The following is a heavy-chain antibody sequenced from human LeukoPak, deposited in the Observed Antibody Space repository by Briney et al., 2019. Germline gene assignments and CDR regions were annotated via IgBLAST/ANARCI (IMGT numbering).Heavy chain of an antibody. D-gene: IGHD6-19*01. J-gene: IGHJ4*02. CDR3: ARRAAVADSFDY. CDR1: GGSISGYY. Sequence: SETLSLTRTVPGGSISGYYWSWIPQPPGKGLERIGHIYYSGSTNYTPSLKSRVTISVDTSKNQFSLKLSSMTAADTAVYYCARRAAVADSFDYWGQGTLVTVSS. CDR2: IYYSGST. V-gene: IGHV4-59*01.